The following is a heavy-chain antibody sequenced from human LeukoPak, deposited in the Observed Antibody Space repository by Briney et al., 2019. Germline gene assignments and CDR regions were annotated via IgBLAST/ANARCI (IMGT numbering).Heavy chain of an antibody. Sequence: GGALRLSCAASVFTFISYWMHWVRQAPGKGLGWVSRINSDGSNTSYADSVKGRFTISRDNAKNTLYLQMNSLRAEDTAVYYCARGGYDFWSGYFIDYWGQGTLVTVSS. V-gene: IGHV3-74*01. J-gene: IGHJ4*02. CDR2: INSDGSNT. CDR3: ARGGYDFWSGYFIDY. CDR1: VFTFISYW. D-gene: IGHD3-3*01.